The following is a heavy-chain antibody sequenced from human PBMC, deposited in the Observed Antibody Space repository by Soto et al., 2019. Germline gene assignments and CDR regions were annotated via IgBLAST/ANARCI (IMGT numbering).Heavy chain of an antibody. J-gene: IGHJ6*02. CDR3: ARGKDVMYYDFWSGSDV. CDR2: IIPIFGTA. Sequence: SVKVSFKASGGTFSSYAISWVRQAPGQGLEWMGGIIPIFGTANYAQKFQGRVTITADKSTSTAYMELSSLRSEDTAVYYCARGKDVMYYDFWSGSDVWGQGTTVTVSS. V-gene: IGHV1-69*06. CDR1: GGTFSSYA. D-gene: IGHD3-3*01.